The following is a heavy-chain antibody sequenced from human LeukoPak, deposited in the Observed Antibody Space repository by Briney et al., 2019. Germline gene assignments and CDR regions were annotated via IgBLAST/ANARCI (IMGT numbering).Heavy chain of an antibody. D-gene: IGHD3-22*01. CDR3: ARGPYSYDSAGAFDI. V-gene: IGHV4-61*02. CDR2: ISRSGST. CDR1: GDSISSGEYY. J-gene: IGHJ3*02. Sequence: SQTLSLTCTVSGDSISSGEYYWSWIPQPAGKGLEWIVRISRSGSTNANPSLSRRVTITVDTSKNLYLLKLSSATAAATAFYFCARGPYSYDSAGAFDIWGQGTMVTVSS.